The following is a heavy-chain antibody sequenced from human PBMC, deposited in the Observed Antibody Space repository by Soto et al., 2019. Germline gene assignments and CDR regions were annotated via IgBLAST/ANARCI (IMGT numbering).Heavy chain of an antibody. V-gene: IGHV2-5*01. J-gene: IGHJ4*02. CDR3: AHRRGLKQWLGVDY. D-gene: IGHD6-19*01. CDR2: IYWNDDT. Sequence: QITLKESGPTLVKPTQTLTLTCTFSGFSLSTSGVGVGWFRHPPVKALEWLALIYWNDDTRYSPSLKSRLTITKDTSKKQVVLTMTSMDAVDTATYYCAHRRGLKQWLGVDYWGQGTLVTVSS. CDR1: GFSLSTSGVG.